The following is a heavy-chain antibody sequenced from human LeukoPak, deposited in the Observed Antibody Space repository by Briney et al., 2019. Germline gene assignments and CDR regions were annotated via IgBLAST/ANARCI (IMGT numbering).Heavy chain of an antibody. CDR2: ISGSGGST. V-gene: IGHV3-23*01. CDR1: GFTFSSYA. D-gene: IGHD4-17*01. CDR3: AKSGGPTQRTVTMHWFDP. Sequence: PGGSLRLSCAASGFTFSSYAMSWVRQAPGKGLEWVSAISGSGGSTYYADSVKGRFTISRDNSKNTLYLQMNSLRAEDTAVYYCAKSGGPTQRTVTMHWFDPWGQGTLVTVSS. J-gene: IGHJ5*02.